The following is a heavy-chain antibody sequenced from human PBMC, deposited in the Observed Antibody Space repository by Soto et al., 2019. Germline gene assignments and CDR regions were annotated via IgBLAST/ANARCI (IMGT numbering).Heavy chain of an antibody. CDR3: ATVGDRFEDFWRGSSAGYYYYYGMDV. CDR1: GYTFTSYG. J-gene: IGHJ6*02. Sequence: QVQLVQSGAEVKKPGASVKVSCKASGYTFTSYGISWVRQAPGQGLEWMGWISAYNGNTNYAQKLQGRVTMTTDTSTSTAYMELRSLRSDDTAVYYCATVGDRFEDFWRGSSAGYYYYYGMDVWGQGTTVTVSS. CDR2: ISAYNGNT. D-gene: IGHD3-3*01. V-gene: IGHV1-18*01.